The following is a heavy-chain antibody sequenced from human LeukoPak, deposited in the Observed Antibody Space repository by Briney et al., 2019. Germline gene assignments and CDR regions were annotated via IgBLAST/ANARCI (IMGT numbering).Heavy chain of an antibody. Sequence: GGSLRLSSAASGFPFSSYGMGWVRQAPGEGLEWVSGISGGAATTYYADSVKGRFTISRDNSKNTLHLDMSSLRAEDTAEYYCAKTFGWPFYFDYWGQGTLVTVPS. D-gene: IGHD2/OR15-2a*01. J-gene: IGHJ4*02. CDR2: ISGGAATT. CDR3: AKTFGWPFYFDY. V-gene: IGHV3-23*01. CDR1: GFPFSSYG.